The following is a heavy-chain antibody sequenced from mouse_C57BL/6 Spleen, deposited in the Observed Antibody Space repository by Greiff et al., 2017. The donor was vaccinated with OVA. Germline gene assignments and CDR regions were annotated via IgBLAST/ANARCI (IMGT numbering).Heavy chain of an antibody. Sequence: EVKLQESGPGLVKPSQSLSLTCSVTGYSITSGYYWNWIRQFPGNKLEWMGYISYDGSNNYNPSLKNRISITRDTSKNQFFLKLNSVTTEDTATYYCARGGQLRLRGYFDYWGQGTTLTVSS. D-gene: IGHD3-2*02. V-gene: IGHV3-6*01. CDR2: ISYDGSN. J-gene: IGHJ2*01. CDR1: GYSITSGYY. CDR3: ARGGQLRLRGYFDY.